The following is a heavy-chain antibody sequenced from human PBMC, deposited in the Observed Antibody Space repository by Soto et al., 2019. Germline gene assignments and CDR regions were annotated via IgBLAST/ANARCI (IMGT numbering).Heavy chain of an antibody. Sequence: QVQLVQSGGEVRKPGASVKVSCKASGYTFTTYGISWVRQAPGQGLEWMGWISPYNGTTKYAEKCQSKMTMTTDTATSTAYIDLRSLRSDDTAVYYCARDGERDTGLNFYYYLHGMDAWGQGTRVTVSS. V-gene: IGHV1-18*04. CDR1: GYTFTTYG. CDR2: ISPYNGTT. D-gene: IGHD1-1*01. CDR3: ARDGERDTGLNFYYYLHGMDA. J-gene: IGHJ6*02.